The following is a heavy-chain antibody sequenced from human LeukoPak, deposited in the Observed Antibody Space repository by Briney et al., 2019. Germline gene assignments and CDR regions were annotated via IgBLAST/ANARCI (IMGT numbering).Heavy chain of an antibody. CDR3: ARDLHYYDSSGHRYYYYYGMDV. V-gene: IGHV4-59*01. CDR1: GGCLSSYY. CDR2: IYYSGST. J-gene: IGHJ6*02. Sequence: ETLSLTCTVSGGCLSSYYRSWIREPPRKRLEWIGYIYYSGSTNYNPSLKSRVTISVDTSKNQFSLKLSSVTAADTAVYYCARDLHYYDSSGHRYYYYYGMDVWGQGTTVTVSS. D-gene: IGHD3-22*01.